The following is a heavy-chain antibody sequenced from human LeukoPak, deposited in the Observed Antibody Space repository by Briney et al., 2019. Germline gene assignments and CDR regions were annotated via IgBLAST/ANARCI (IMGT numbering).Heavy chain of an antibody. D-gene: IGHD3-22*01. J-gene: IGHJ4*02. Sequence: PSETLSLTCTVSGGSISSYYWSWIRQPPGKGLEWIGYIYYSGSTYYNPSLKSRVTISVDTSKNHFSLTLSSVTAADTAVYYWARSYDSSASGFDYWGQGTLVTVSP. CDR2: IYYSGST. CDR3: ARSYDSSASGFDY. V-gene: IGHV4-59*12. CDR1: GGSISSYY.